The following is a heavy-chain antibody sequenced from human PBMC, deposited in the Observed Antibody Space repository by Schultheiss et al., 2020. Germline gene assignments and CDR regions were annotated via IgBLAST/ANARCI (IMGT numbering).Heavy chain of an antibody. D-gene: IGHD6-19*01. Sequence: GGSLRLSCEGSGFTFSDYYMDWVRQAPGKGLVWVARVKNRANFYSTEHAASVKGRFTVSRSDSKNSLYLQMNSLKIEDTAVYYCVRIALAATPQKIADFWGQGTLVTVSS. CDR2: VKNRANFYST. V-gene: IGHV3-72*01. CDR1: GFTFSDYY. J-gene: IGHJ4*02. CDR3: VRIALAATPQKIADF.